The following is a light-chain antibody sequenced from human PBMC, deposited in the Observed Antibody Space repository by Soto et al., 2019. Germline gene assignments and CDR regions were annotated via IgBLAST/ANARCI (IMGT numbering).Light chain of an antibody. V-gene: IGKV3-15*01. CDR1: QSVSRN. J-gene: IGKJ1*01. Sequence: ETVMTQFPATLSVSPGERTTLSCRASQSVSRNLAWYQQRPGQTPRLLFYGASTRATGIPARFSASGSGTEFTLTISSLQSEDYEVSSSQHYNNWPIPFGRGTKV. CDR2: GAS. CDR3: QHYNNWPIP.